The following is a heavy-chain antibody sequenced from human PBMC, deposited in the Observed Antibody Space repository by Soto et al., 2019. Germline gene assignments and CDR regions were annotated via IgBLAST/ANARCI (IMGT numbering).Heavy chain of an antibody. D-gene: IGHD1-26*01. CDR2: IGGSGGST. CDR3: AKLDEASGIQDY. Sequence: EVQLLESGGGLVQPGGSLRLSCAASGFTFSSYAMSWVRQAPGKGLEWVSAIGGSGGSTYYAAYVKGRFTISRYNSKNSLYLQMLSLRAEDTAVYYCAKLDEASGIQDYWGQGTLVTVSS. V-gene: IGHV3-23*01. J-gene: IGHJ4*02. CDR1: GFTFSSYA.